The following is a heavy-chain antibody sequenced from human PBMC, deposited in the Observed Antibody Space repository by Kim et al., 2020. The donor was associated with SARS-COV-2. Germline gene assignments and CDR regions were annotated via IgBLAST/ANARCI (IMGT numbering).Heavy chain of an antibody. CDR3: ARVYDILTGPCDY. D-gene: IGHD3-9*01. J-gene: IGHJ4*02. CDR2: ISSSGGYI. V-gene: IGHV3-21*01. Sequence: GGSLRLSCAASGFTFTNYNMNWVRQAPGKGLEWVSSISSSGGYIYYADSVKGRFTISRDNAKNSLYLQMNSLRAEDTAVYYCARVYDILTGPCDYWGQGTLVTVSS. CDR1: GFTFTNYN.